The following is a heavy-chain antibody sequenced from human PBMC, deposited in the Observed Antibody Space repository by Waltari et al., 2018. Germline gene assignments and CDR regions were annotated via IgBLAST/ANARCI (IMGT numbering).Heavy chain of an antibody. D-gene: IGHD1-1*01. Sequence: EVQVLESGGGLVQPGGSPRLSCAASGFPFRCCAMSWVRQAPGKGLEWVSTVNNGGDDTYYADSVRGRFTISRDNSKNTLYLQVNSLRAEDTAIYYCAKLAGISAWYFDYWGQGTLVTVSS. CDR3: AKLAGISAWYFDY. CDR1: GFPFRCCA. CDR2: VNNGGDDT. J-gene: IGHJ4*02. V-gene: IGHV3-23*01.